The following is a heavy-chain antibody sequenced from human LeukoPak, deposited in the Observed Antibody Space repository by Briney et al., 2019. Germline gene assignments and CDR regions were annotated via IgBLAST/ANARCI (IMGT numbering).Heavy chain of an antibody. V-gene: IGHV4-38-2*02. J-gene: IGHJ6*03. CDR2: IYHSGCT. D-gene: IGHD2-15*01. CDR3: ATAHCSGGSCYPLYYYYMDV. Sequence: PSETLSLTCTVSGYSISSGYYWGWIRQPPGKGLEWIGSIYHSGCTYYNPSLKSRVTISVDTSKNQFSLKLSSVTAADTAVYYCATAHCSGGSCYPLYYYYMDVWGKGTTVTVSS. CDR1: GYSISSGYY.